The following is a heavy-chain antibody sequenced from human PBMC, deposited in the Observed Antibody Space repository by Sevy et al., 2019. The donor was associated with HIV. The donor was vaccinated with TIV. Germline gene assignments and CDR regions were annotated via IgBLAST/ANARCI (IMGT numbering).Heavy chain of an antibody. V-gene: IGHV3-23*01. D-gene: IGHD2-8*01. CDR2: FSFGCGKI. J-gene: IGHJ4*02. Sequence: GGSLRLSCAASGFTFSKYSMSWIRQTPGKGLEWVSTFSFGCGKINYADSVKGRFTISRDDSSNTVYLQMNSLRAADAAIYYCAREGCTKPHDYWGQGTVVTVSS. CDR3: AREGCTKPHDY. CDR1: GFTFSKYS.